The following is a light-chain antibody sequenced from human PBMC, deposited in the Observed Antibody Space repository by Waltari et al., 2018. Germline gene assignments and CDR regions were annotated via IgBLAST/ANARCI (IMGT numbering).Light chain of an antibody. J-gene: IGLJ3*02. V-gene: IGLV1-40*01. CDR3: QSYDSSLSEV. CDR1: SSNIGAGYD. Sequence: SVLTQPPSVSGAPGQRVTISCTGSSSNIGAGYDVHWYQQLPGTAPKLLIYGTSDRPSGVPDRFSGSKSGTSASLAITGLQAEDEADYYCQSYDSSLSEVFGGGTKLTVL. CDR2: GTS.